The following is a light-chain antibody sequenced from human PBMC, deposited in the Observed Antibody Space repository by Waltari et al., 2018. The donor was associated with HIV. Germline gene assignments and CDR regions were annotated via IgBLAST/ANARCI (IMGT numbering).Light chain of an antibody. CDR2: EVS. J-gene: IGLJ3*02. V-gene: IGLV2-14*01. CDR3: NSYISTTTVM. Sequence: QSALPQPASVSGSPGQSITISCTGTSSDVGGYKDVSWYQQHPGKAPKLLIYEVSHRPSGVSTRFSGSKSGNTASLTISGLQAEDEADYYCNSYISTTTVMFGGGTKLTVL. CDR1: SSDVGGYKD.